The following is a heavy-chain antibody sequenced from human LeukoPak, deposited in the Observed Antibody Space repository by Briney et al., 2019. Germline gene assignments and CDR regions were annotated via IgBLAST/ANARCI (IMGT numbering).Heavy chain of an antibody. J-gene: IGHJ3*02. D-gene: IGHD4-23*01. CDR2: IYYSGST. Sequence: SETLSLTCTVSGGSVSSGSYYWSWIRQPPGKGLEWIGYIYYSGSTNYNPSLKSRDTISVDTSKNQSSLKLSSVTAADTAVYCCARSTVVTVEAFDIWGQGTMVTVSS. V-gene: IGHV4-61*01. CDR1: GGSVSSGSYY. CDR3: ARSTVVTVEAFDI.